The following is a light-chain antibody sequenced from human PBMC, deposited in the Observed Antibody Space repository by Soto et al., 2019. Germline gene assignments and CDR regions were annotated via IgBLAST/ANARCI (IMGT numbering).Light chain of an antibody. CDR3: QQYNNWPFT. J-gene: IGKJ3*01. CDR1: QSVSSN. CDR2: GAS. Sequence: DIVMTQSPDTLSVSPGERATLSCRASQSVSSNLAWYQQRPGQAPRLLISGASTRATGIPARLSGSGSGTEFTLTISSLQSEDFALYYCQQYNNWPFTFGPGTKVDI. V-gene: IGKV3-15*01.